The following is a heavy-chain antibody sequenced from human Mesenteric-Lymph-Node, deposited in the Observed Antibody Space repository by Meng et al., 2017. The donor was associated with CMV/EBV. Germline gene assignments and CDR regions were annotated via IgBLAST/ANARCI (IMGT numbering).Heavy chain of an antibody. Sequence: SVKVSCKVSGDTFSSYAITWVRQAPGQGLEWMGGVTPIVGKTDYAQNFQGRVTITADKSTTTAYMELSSLRSEDTAVYYCARDSDVWGQGTTVTVSS. V-gene: IGHV1-69*10. CDR3: ARDSDV. CDR1: GDTFSSYA. CDR2: VTPIVGKT. J-gene: IGHJ6*02.